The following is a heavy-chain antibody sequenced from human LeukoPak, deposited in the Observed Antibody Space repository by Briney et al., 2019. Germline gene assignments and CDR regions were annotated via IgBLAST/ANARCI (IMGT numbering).Heavy chain of an antibody. CDR3: AREDIVVVPAAIVYYYGMDV. CDR2: ISAYNGNT. D-gene: IGHD2-2*01. J-gene: IGHJ6*02. Sequence: ASVKVSCTASGYTFTSYGISWVRQAPGQGLEWMGWISAYNGNTNYAQKLQGRVTMTTDTSTSTAYMELRSLRSDDTAVYYCAREDIVVVPAAIVYYYGMDVWGQGTTVTVSS. V-gene: IGHV1-18*01. CDR1: GYTFTSYG.